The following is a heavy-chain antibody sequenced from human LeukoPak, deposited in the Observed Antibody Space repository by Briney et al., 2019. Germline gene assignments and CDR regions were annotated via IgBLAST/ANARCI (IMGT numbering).Heavy chain of an antibody. D-gene: IGHD6-19*01. V-gene: IGHV3-64D*06. Sequence: GGSLRLSCSASGFTFRTYAMHWVRQAPGKGLEYVSGINSNGGNTNYVDSVKGRFTISRDNSKNTLYLQMSSLRAEDTAVYYCVKDGGDSGWYYHFGYWGQGTLVTVSS. J-gene: IGHJ4*02. CDR3: VKDGGDSGWYYHFGY. CDR2: INSNGGNT. CDR1: GFTFRTYA.